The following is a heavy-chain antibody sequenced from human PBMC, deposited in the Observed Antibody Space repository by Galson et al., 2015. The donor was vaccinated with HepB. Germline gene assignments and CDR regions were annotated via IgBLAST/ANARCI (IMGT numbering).Heavy chain of an antibody. D-gene: IGHD6-19*01. J-gene: IGHJ4*02. CDR3: ARDSIAVAETSDY. CDR1: GGTFSSYA. V-gene: IGHV1-69*04. Sequence: SVKVSCKASGGTFSSYAISWVRQAPGQGLEWMGRIIPILGIANYAQKFQGRVTITADKSTSTAYMELSSLRSEDTAVYYCARDSIAVAETSDYWGQGTLVTVSS. CDR2: IIPILGIA.